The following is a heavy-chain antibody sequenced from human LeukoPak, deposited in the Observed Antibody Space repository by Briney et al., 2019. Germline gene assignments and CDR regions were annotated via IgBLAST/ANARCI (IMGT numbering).Heavy chain of an antibody. CDR2: IIPIFGTA. Sequence: GASVKVSCKASGGTFSSYAISWVRQAPGQGLEWMGGIIPIFGTADYAQKFQGRVTITADESTSTAYMELSSLRSEDTAVYYCARDPTYPSWYGDGDYWGQGTLVTVSS. V-gene: IGHV1-69*13. CDR3: ARDPTYPSWYGDGDY. CDR1: GGTFSSYA. J-gene: IGHJ4*02. D-gene: IGHD6-13*01.